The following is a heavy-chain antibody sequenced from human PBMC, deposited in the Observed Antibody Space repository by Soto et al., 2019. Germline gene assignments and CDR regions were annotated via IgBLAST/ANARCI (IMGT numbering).Heavy chain of an antibody. V-gene: IGHV1-69*05. CDR3: ATNCGGDCPRGDFDY. J-gene: IGHJ4*02. CDR1: GGTFSSYA. CDR2: IIPIFGTA. Sequence: ASVKVSCKASGGTFSSYAISWVRQAPGQGLEWMGGIIPIFGTASYAQKFQGRVTMTRDTSTSTVYMELSSLRSEDTAVYYCATNCGGDCPRGDFDYWGQGTLVTVSS. D-gene: IGHD2-21*01.